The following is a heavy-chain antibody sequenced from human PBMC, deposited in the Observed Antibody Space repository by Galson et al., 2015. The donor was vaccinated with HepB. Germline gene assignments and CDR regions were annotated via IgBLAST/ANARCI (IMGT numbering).Heavy chain of an antibody. Sequence: LRLSCAASGFTFSRYCMSWVRQAPGKGLEWVANIKEDGSEEHYLGSVKGRFTIFRDNSKKSVYLLMNSLRAEDTAVYYCAREEMTTIYGSDIWGRGTMVSVSS. CDR2: IKEDGSEE. CDR1: GFTFSRYC. D-gene: IGHD5-24*01. CDR3: AREEMTTIYGSDI. J-gene: IGHJ3*02. V-gene: IGHV3-7*03.